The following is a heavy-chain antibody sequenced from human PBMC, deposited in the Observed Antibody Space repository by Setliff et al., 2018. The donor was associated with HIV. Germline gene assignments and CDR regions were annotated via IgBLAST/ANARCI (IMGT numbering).Heavy chain of an antibody. Sequence: ASVKVSCKTSGYTFTSYGITWVRQAPGQGLEWMGWISAYNGNTDYAQKFQDRVAMTTDTSTSTAYMELRSLRSDDTALYYCARGLDVGATKGYYYYYMDVWGKGTTVTVSS. CDR2: ISAYNGNT. V-gene: IGHV1-18*01. CDR1: GYTFTSYG. CDR3: ARGLDVGATKGYYYYYMDV. D-gene: IGHD1-26*01. J-gene: IGHJ6*03.